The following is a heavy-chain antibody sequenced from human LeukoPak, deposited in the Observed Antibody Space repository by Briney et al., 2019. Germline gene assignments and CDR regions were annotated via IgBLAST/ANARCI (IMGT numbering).Heavy chain of an antibody. CDR2: ISGDADST. J-gene: IGHJ4*02. CDR3: ARKSLWFKYYDY. D-gene: IGHD3-10*01. V-gene: IGHV3-43*02. CDR1: GFTFDDYA. Sequence: GGSLRLSCAASGFTFDDYAMHWVRQAPGKGLEWVSLISGDADSTYYADSVKGRFTISRDNSKNTLYLQMNSLRAEDTAVYFCARKSLWFKYYDYWGQGMLVTVSS.